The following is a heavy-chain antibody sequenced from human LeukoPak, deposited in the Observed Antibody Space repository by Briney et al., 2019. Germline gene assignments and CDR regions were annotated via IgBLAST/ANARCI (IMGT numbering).Heavy chain of an antibody. Sequence: GGSLRLSCAASGFTFSSYEMSWVRQARGKGLEWVSYISSSGSTIYYADSVKGRFTISRDNAKNSLYLQMNSLRAEDTAVYYCARSPSNYYDSKGFDPWGQGTLVTVSS. D-gene: IGHD3-22*01. CDR2: ISSSGSTI. CDR3: ARSPSNYYDSKGFDP. J-gene: IGHJ5*02. V-gene: IGHV3-48*03. CDR1: GFTFSSYE.